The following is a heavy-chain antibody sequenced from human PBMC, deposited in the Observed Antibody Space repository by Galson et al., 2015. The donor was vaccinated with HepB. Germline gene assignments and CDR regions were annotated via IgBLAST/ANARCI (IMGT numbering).Heavy chain of an antibody. J-gene: IGHJ3*02. V-gene: IGHV1-2*02. D-gene: IGHD6-19*01. Sequence: SVKVSCKASGYPFTDYYMHWVRQAPGQGLEWMGWIKANSGGTIYAQKFQGRVTMTRDTSISTDYMELTNLTTDDTAVYYCARDSRPGWTDAFDIWGQGTMVTVSS. CDR2: IKANSGGT. CDR3: ARDSRPGWTDAFDI. CDR1: GYPFTDYY.